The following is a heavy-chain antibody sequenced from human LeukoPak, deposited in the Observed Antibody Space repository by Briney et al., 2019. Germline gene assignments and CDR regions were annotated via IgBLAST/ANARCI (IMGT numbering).Heavy chain of an antibody. CDR1: GFTFSSYA. V-gene: IGHV3-30-3*01. J-gene: IGHJ4*02. D-gene: IGHD6-13*01. CDR2: ISYDGSNK. Sequence: GGSLRLSCAASGFTFSSYAMHWVRKAPGKGLEWVAVISYDGSNKYYADSVKGRFTISRDNSKNTLYLQMNSLRAEDTAVYYCARDRVSSRSTFDYWGQGTLVTVSS. CDR3: ARDRVSSRSTFDY.